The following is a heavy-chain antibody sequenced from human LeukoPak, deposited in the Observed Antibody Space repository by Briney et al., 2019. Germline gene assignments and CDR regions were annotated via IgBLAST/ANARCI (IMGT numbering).Heavy chain of an antibody. CDR1: GYTFTSYA. V-gene: IGHV1-3*01. CDR3: ARVDCSGGSCYLFDY. CDR2: INAGNGNT. J-gene: IGHJ4*02. D-gene: IGHD2-15*01. Sequence: ASVKVSCKASGYTFTSYAMHWVRQAPGQRLEWMGWINAGNGNTKYSQKFQSRVTITRDTSASTAYMELSSLRSEDTAVYYCARVDCSGGSCYLFDYWGQGTLVTVSS.